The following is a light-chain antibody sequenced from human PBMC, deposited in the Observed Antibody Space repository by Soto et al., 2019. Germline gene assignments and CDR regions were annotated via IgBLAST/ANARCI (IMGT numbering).Light chain of an antibody. J-gene: IGLJ7*01. Sequence: QSALTQPDSVSGSPGRSITISCSGPSSDVGGYNYVSWYQQHPGKAPKLMIYEVSNRPSGVSNRFSGSKSGNTASLTISGLQAEDEAGYYCYSYTSSSTVIFGVGTQLTVL. CDR3: YSYTSSSTVI. CDR2: EVS. CDR1: SSDVGGYNY. V-gene: IGLV2-14*01.